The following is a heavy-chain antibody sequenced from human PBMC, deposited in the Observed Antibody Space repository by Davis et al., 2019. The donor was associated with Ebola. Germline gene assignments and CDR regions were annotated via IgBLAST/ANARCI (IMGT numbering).Heavy chain of an antibody. V-gene: IGHV1-2*02. J-gene: IGHJ5*02. D-gene: IGHD2-2*02. Sequence: ASVKVSCKASGYTFTGYYMHWVRQAPGQGLEWMGGINPNSGGTNYAQKFQGRVTMTRDTSISTAYMELSRLRSDDTAVYYCARDRSAAIRSVNWFDPWGQGTLVTVSS. CDR3: ARDRSAAIRSVNWFDP. CDR2: INPNSGGT. CDR1: GYTFTGYY.